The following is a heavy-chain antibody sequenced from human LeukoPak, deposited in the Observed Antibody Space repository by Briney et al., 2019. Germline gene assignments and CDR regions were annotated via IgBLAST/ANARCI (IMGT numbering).Heavy chain of an antibody. V-gene: IGHV4-34*01. CDR2: IKHSGST. CDR3: ATGLGNATYYDFWSGAYYYYYMDV. Sequence: SDPLSLTCAVYGGSFSGYYWSCLRHPPGKGLELIGDIKHSGSTNYNPSLKSRVTISVDTSKNQFSLKLISVTAADTSVYYCATGLGNATYYDFWSGAYYYYYMDVWGKGTTVTVSS. J-gene: IGHJ6*03. D-gene: IGHD3-3*01. CDR1: GGSFSGYY.